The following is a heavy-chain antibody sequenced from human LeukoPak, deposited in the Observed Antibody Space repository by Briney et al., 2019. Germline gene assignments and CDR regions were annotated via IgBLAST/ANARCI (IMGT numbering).Heavy chain of an antibody. CDR1: GFTFSSYS. D-gene: IGHD3-22*01. CDR2: ISSSSSYI. Sequence: GGSLRLSCAASGFTFSSYSMNWVRQAPGKGLKWVSSISSSSSYIYYADSVKGRFTISRDNAKNSLYLQMNSLRAEDTAVYYCARESYYYDSSGYSAPGHLVDPWGQGTLVTVSS. J-gene: IGHJ5*02. V-gene: IGHV3-21*01. CDR3: ARESYYYDSSGYSAPGHLVDP.